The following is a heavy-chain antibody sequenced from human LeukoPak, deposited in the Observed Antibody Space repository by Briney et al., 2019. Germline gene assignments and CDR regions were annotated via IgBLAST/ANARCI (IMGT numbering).Heavy chain of an antibody. CDR2: ITWNSRNI. Sequence: GGSLRLSCEASGFRLEDYGMHWLRQVPGQGLEWVSSITWNSRNIEYADSVRGRFTISRDNAKDSLYLQMDSLRPEDTALYHCAKEGRIAATGRWFDPWGQGTLVTVSS. V-gene: IGHV3-9*01. CDR1: GFRLEDYG. J-gene: IGHJ5*02. CDR3: AKEGRIAATGRWFDP. D-gene: IGHD6-13*01.